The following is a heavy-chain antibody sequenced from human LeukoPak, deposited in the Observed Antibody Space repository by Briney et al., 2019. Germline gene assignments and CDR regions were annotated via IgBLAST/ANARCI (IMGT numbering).Heavy chain of an antibody. CDR1: GYTFTSYY. CDR2: INPSGGST. V-gene: IGHV1-46*01. CDR3: ARDTSRVGVPGVVGY. D-gene: IGHD3-16*01. Sequence: GASVKVSCKASGYTFTSYYMHWVRQAPGQGLEWMGIINPSGGSTSYAQKFQGRVTMTRDTSTSTVYMELSSLRSEDTAVYYCARDTSRVGVPGVVGYWGQGTLVTVSP. J-gene: IGHJ4*02.